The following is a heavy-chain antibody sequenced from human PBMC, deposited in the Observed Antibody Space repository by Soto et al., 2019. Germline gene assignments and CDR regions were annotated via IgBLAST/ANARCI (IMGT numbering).Heavy chain of an antibody. CDR2: IYYSGST. Sequence: QLQLQESGPGLVKPSETLSLTCTVSGGSISSSSYYWGWIRQPPGKGLEWIGGIYYSGSTYYNPSLKSRVPLPVDRSKNQVALKLGSVTAADTAIYYCASHSISATAHPLDYWGQGTLVTVSS. V-gene: IGHV4-39*01. J-gene: IGHJ4*02. D-gene: IGHD6-13*01. CDR1: GGSISSSSYY. CDR3: ASHSISATAHPLDY.